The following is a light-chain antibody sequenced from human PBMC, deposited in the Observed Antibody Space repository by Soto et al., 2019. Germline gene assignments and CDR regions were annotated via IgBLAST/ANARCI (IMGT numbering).Light chain of an antibody. Sequence: QSVLTQPPSASGSPGQSVTISCTGTSTDVGAYNYVSWYQQHPGKAPKLMIYEVTKRPSGVPDRFSGSKSGNTASLTVSGLQTEDEADYYCGSHAGNSTDVVFGGGTKLTVL. CDR3: GSHAGNSTDVV. V-gene: IGLV2-8*01. J-gene: IGLJ2*01. CDR2: EVT. CDR1: STDVGAYNY.